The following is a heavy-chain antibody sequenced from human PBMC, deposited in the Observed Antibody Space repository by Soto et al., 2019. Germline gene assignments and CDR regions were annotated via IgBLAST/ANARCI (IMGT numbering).Heavy chain of an antibody. D-gene: IGHD1-1*01. CDR3: AKVSPEINWNDFAY. Sequence: GGSLTLSCAASGFTFNTYAMSWVRQAPGKGLEWVSIISGSGDTTFYADSVKGRFTISRDNSKNTLYLQMNSLRAEDTALYLCAKVSPEINWNDFAYWGQGTPVTGTS. V-gene: IGHV3-23*01. J-gene: IGHJ4*02. CDR2: ISGSGDTT. CDR1: GFTFNTYA.